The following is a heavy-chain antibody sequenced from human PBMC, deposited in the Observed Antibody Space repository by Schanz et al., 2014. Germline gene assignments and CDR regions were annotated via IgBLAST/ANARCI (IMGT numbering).Heavy chain of an antibody. CDR1: GFVFRTFA. Sequence: EVQLLESGGTVVQPGGSLRVSCAASGFVFRTFAMYWVRQAPGKGLEWVSAITGSGSKTYYADSVKGRFTISRDNSKNMLYLQINNLRAEDTAVYYCARGTDTAMEHRPFDYWGQGTLVTVSS. D-gene: IGHD5-18*01. J-gene: IGHJ4*02. V-gene: IGHV3-23*01. CDR2: ITGSGSKT. CDR3: ARGTDTAMEHRPFDY.